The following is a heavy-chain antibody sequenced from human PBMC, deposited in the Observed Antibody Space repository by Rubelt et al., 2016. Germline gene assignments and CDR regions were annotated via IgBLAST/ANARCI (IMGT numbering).Heavy chain of an antibody. V-gene: IGHV3-72*01. CDR2: TRNKANSYTT. CDR3: AKGKPMTTVTYFDY. Sequence: GGSLRLSCAASGFTFSDHYMDWVRQAPGKGLEWVGRTRNKANSYTTEYAASVKGRFTISRDDSKNSLYLQMNSLKTEDTAVYYCAKGKPMTTVTYFDYWGQGTLVAVSS. CDR1: GFTFSDHY. D-gene: IGHD4-17*01. J-gene: IGHJ4*02.